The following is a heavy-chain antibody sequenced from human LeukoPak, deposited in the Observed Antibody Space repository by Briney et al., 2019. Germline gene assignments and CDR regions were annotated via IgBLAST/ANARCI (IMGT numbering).Heavy chain of an antibody. V-gene: IGHV4-39*07. J-gene: IGHJ5*02. CDR3: ARDKGYCSSTSCYDDPGWFDP. CDR1: GGSISSSRFY. CDR2: IYYSGGT. D-gene: IGHD2-2*01. Sequence: KPSETLSLTCTVSGGSISSSRFYWGWIRQPPGKGLEWIGTIYYSGGTYYDPSLKSRVTISVDKSKNQFSLKLSSVTAADTAVYYCARDKGYCSSTSCYDDPGWFDPWGQGTLVTVSS.